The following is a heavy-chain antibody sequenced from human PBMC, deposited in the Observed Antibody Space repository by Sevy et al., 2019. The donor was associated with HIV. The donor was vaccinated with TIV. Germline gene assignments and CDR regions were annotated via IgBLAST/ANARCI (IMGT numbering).Heavy chain of an antibody. Sequence: GGSLRLSCVGSGFTFDGHAMHWVRLVPGKGLEWVANIKQDESEKYYVASVKGRFTISRDNAKNSLYLQMNSLRPGDTAVYYCARGNSGSFDYWGQGTLVTVSS. J-gene: IGHJ4*02. CDR1: GFTFDGHA. V-gene: IGHV3-7*04. CDR3: ARGNSGSFDY. D-gene: IGHD3-22*01. CDR2: IKQDESEK.